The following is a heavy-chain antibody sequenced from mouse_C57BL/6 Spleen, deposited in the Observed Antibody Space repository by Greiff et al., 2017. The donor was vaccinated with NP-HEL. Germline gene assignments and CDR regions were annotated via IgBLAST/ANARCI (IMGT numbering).Heavy chain of an antibody. CDR3: AREGYDYDAFAY. Sequence: QVQLKQSGAELVRPGASVKLSCKASGYTFTDYYINWVKQRPGQGLEWIARIYPGSGNTYYNEKFKGKATLTAEKSSSTAYMQLSSLTSEDSAVYFCAREGYDYDAFAYWGQGTLVTVSA. CDR2: IYPGSGNT. V-gene: IGHV1-76*01. J-gene: IGHJ3*01. CDR1: GYTFTDYY. D-gene: IGHD2-4*01.